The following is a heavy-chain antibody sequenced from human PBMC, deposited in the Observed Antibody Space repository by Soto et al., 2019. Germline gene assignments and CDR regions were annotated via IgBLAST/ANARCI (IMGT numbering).Heavy chain of an antibody. CDR3: ARDARGDSSGWPDDAFDI. CDR2: ISYDGSNK. CDR1: GFTFSSYA. D-gene: IGHD6-19*01. V-gene: IGHV3-30-3*01. J-gene: IGHJ3*02. Sequence: GGSLRLSCAASGFTFSSYAMKWVRQAPGKGLEWVAVISYDGSNKYYADSVKGRFTISRDNSKNTLYLQMNSLRAEDTAVYYCARDARGDSSGWPDDAFDIWGQGTMVTVSS.